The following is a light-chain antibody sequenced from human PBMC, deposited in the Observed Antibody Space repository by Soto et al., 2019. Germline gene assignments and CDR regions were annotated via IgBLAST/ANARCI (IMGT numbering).Light chain of an antibody. CDR3: SSYTSSSSYV. V-gene: IGLV2-14*01. Sequence: QSVLTQPASVSGSPGQSITISCTGTSSDVGAYNYVSWYQQHPGKAPKLMIYEVSNRPSGVSNRFSGSKSGNTASLTIFGLQAEDEADYYCSSYTSSSSYVFGTGTKVTAL. J-gene: IGLJ1*01. CDR2: EVS. CDR1: SSDVGAYNY.